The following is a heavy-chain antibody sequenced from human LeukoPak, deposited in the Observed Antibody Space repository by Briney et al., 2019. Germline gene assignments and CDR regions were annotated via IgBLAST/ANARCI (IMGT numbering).Heavy chain of an antibody. Sequence: GGSLRLSCAASGFTFSSYAMSWVRQAPGKGLEWVSVISTSGATTYYADSVKGRFTISRDNPRNTLSLQMNSLRAGDTAAYYCATAVSGWYDYWGQGALVTVSS. D-gene: IGHD6-19*01. V-gene: IGHV3-23*01. CDR1: GFTFSSYA. CDR3: ATAVSGWYDY. J-gene: IGHJ4*02. CDR2: ISTSGATT.